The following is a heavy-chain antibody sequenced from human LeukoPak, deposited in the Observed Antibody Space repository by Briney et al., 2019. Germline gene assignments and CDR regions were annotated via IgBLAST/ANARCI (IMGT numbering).Heavy chain of an antibody. V-gene: IGHV4-34*01. J-gene: IGHJ6*02. D-gene: IGHD6-13*01. Sequence: SETLSLTCAVYGGSFSGYYWSWIRQPPGKGLEWIGEINHSGSTNYNTSLKSRVTISVDTSKNQFSLKLSSVTAADTAVYYCARMGVVAAAAHLDYYGMAVWGQGTTVTVSS. CDR1: GGSFSGYY. CDR2: INHSGST. CDR3: ARMGVVAAAAHLDYYGMAV.